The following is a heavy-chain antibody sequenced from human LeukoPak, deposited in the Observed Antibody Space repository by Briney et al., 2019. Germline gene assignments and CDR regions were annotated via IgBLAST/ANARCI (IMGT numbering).Heavy chain of an antibody. D-gene: IGHD6-25*01. J-gene: IGHJ4*02. Sequence: GGSLRLSYAASGFSFSSYGINWVRQAPGKGLEWVSGISGSGDITYYADSVKGRFTISRDNSRNTLYLQMNSLRAEDAAVYYCARRSKSSAIWYYFDYWGQGTLVTVSS. V-gene: IGHV3-23*01. CDR2: ISGSGDIT. CDR1: GFSFSSYG. CDR3: ARRSKSSAIWYYFDY.